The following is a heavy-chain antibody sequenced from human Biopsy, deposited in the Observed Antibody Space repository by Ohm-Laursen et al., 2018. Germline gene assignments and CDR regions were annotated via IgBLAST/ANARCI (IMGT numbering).Heavy chain of an antibody. V-gene: IGHV1-69*01. D-gene: IGHD1-26*01. CDR2: IIPMFGTA. CDR3: ARGPHSGSHSCFDY. Sequence: SSVTVSCKASGGTFINYAISWVRQAPGQGLEWMGGIIPMFGTANYAQMFQGRVTISADESTSTSYMELSSLTTGDTAIYYCARGPHSGSHSCFDYWGRGTLVTVSS. CDR1: GGTFINYA. J-gene: IGHJ4*02.